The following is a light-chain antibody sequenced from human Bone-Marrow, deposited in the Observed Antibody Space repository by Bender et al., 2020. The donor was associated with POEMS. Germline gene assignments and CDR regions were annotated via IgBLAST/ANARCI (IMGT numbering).Light chain of an antibody. Sequence: QSALTQPASVSGSPGQSITISCTGTSRDVGAYNLVSCYQQFPGKAPKLMIYEVNKRPSGVSNRFSGSKSGNTASLTVSGLQAEDEADYYCTSYAGSNNFVVFGGGTKLTVL. V-gene: IGLV2-14*02. J-gene: IGLJ2*01. CDR1: SRDVGAYNL. CDR2: EVN. CDR3: TSYAGSNNFVV.